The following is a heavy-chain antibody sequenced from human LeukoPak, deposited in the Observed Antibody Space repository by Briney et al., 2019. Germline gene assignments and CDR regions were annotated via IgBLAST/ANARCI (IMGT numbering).Heavy chain of an antibody. Sequence: PGGSLRLSCAASGFTFSSYAMSWVRQAPGKGLEWVSGISESGGATYYVDFVKGRFTISRDNSKNTLYLQMNSLRADDTAVYYCALGGSGSYSRYWGQGTLVTVSS. J-gene: IGHJ4*02. CDR3: ALGGSGSYSRY. V-gene: IGHV3-23*01. CDR1: GFTFSSYA. D-gene: IGHD3-10*01. CDR2: ISESGGAT.